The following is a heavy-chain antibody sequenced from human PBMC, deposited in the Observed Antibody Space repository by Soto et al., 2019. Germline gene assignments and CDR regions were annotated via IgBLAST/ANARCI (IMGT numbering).Heavy chain of an antibody. CDR1: GVSISHTSYY. Sequence: QLQLQESGPGLVKPSETLSLTCSVSGVSISHTSYYWGWIRQPPGKGLEWDGTIDFSGSTFYNPALKSRVTISIDTSKNQFSLSLSSVTAADTAVYYCARHVSYWGQGTLVTVSS. CDR2: IDFSGST. J-gene: IGHJ4*02. CDR3: ARHVSY. V-gene: IGHV4-39*01.